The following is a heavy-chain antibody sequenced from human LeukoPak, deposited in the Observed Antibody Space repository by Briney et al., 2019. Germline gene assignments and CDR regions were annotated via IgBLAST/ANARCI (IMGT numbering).Heavy chain of an antibody. CDR2: INHSGST. D-gene: IGHD5-12*01. CDR1: GGSFSGYY. CDR3: ARGGISGYVY. Sequence: SETLSLTCAVYGGSFSGYYWSWIRQPPGKGLEWIGEINHSGSTSYKSSLKSRVTISVDTSKNQFSLKLSSVTAADTAVYYCARGGISGYVYWGQGTLVTVSS. V-gene: IGHV4-34*01. J-gene: IGHJ4*02.